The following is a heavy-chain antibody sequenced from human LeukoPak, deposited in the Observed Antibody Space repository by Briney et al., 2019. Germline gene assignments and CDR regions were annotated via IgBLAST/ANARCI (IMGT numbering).Heavy chain of an antibody. J-gene: IGHJ4*02. CDR2: VSYSGST. D-gene: IGHD6-6*01. CDR1: GGSISSNY. CDR3: ARGEIKYSSWYFDY. V-gene: IGHV4-59*01. Sequence: SETLSLTCTDSGGSISSNYWSWIRQPPGKGLEWIGYVSYSGSTNYNPSLKSRVTISVDTSKNQFSLKLSSVTAADTAVYYCARGEIKYSSWYFDYWGQGTLVTVSS.